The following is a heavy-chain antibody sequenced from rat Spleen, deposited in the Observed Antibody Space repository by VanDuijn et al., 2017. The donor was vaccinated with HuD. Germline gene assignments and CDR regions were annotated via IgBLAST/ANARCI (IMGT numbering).Heavy chain of an antibody. CDR2: IWKTGDT. V-gene: IGHV2-41*01. D-gene: IGHD1-2*01. CDR1: GFSLTSNG. CDR3: AREPYYYSSYVMDV. J-gene: IGHJ4*01. Sequence: QVQLKESGPGLVQPSQTLSLTCTVSGFSLTSNGVSWVRQPPGKGLEWMGVIWKTGDTRYNSALKSRLSIRKDTSKSQVFLTMNSLQTEDTATYYCAREPYYYSSYVMDVWGQGTSVTVSS.